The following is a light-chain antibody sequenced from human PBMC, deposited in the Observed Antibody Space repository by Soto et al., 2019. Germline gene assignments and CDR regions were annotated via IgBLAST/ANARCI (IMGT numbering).Light chain of an antibody. V-gene: IGKV3-15*01. CDR2: GTS. CDR1: QSVSGN. J-gene: IGKJ2*01. CDR3: QQYNQWPLYT. Sequence: EIVLTQSPATLSVSPGEGATLSCRASQSVSGNLAWYQQQPGQPPRLLIYGTSTRATGIPARFSGGGSRTDFTLTISSLQSEDFAIYYCQQYNQWPLYTFGQGTKLEI.